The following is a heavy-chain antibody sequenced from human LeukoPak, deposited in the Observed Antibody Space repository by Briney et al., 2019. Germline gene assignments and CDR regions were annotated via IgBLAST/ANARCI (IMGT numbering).Heavy chain of an antibody. D-gene: IGHD2-15*01. J-gene: IGHJ6*02. CDR3: ARDIVVVGDYYYGMDV. CDR1: GFTFSSYS. V-gene: IGHV3-21*01. Sequence: PGGSLRLSCAVSGFTFSSYSMSWVRQAPGKGLEWVSSISSSSSYIYYADSVKGRFTISRDNAKNSLYLQMNSLRAEDTAVYYCARDIVVVGDYYYGMDVWGQGTTVTVSS. CDR2: ISSSSSYI.